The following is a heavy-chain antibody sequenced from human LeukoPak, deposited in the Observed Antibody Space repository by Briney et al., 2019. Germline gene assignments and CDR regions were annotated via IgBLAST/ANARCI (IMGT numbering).Heavy chain of an antibody. CDR3: ARVLLWFGESYYFDY. V-gene: IGHV1-18*01. CDR2: ISAYNGNT. J-gene: IGHJ4*02. Sequence: ASVKVSCKASGYTFTSYGISWVRQAPGQGLEWMGWISAYNGNTNYAQKLHVRVTMTTDTSTSTAYMELRSLRSDDTAVYYCARVLLWFGESYYFDYWGQGTLVTVSS. D-gene: IGHD3-10*01. CDR1: GYTFTSYG.